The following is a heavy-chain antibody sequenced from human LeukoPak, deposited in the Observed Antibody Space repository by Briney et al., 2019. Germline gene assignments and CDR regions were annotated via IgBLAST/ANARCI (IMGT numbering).Heavy chain of an antibody. CDR1: GFTFRSYD. Sequence: PGGSLRLSCAASGFTFRSYDMHWVRQPTGNGLEWVSAIGSAGEIYYSGSVKGRFTISRDNAKNSLYLQMNSLRAGDTAVYYCVRVDNSAYSDWGQGTLVTVSS. V-gene: IGHV3-13*04. D-gene: IGHD3-22*01. J-gene: IGHJ4*02. CDR2: IGSAGEI. CDR3: VRVDNSAYSD.